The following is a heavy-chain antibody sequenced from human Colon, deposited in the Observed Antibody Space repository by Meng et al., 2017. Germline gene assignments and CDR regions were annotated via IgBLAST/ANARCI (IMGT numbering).Heavy chain of an antibody. CDR1: GASITSATF. CDR3: ASSSGWWRLDS. Sequence: QVHLQESGPGLVKPSGTLSLTFAVSGASITSATFWTWVRQTQGKGLGWIGESYYGVSTSYNPSLSSRATISLEKSKNQFSLQLDSVTAADTATYYCASSSGWWRLDSWGQGTLVTVSS. D-gene: IGHD6-19*01. V-gene: IGHV4-4*02. J-gene: IGHJ4*02. CDR2: SYYGVST.